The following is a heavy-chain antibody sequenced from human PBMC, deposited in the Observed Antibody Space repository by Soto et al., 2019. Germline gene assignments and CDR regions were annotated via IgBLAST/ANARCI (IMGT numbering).Heavy chain of an antibody. V-gene: IGHV3-23*01. Sequence: VGSLSLSCAASGFTFSNYSMSWVRQAPGKGLEWVSGMNSGGRSYYADSVKGRFTISRDTSKNMLYLQMNSLRADDTAVFYCAKALQYSSSRDYFYYGMDVWGQGTTVTVSS. CDR3: AKALQYSSSRDYFYYGMDV. D-gene: IGHD6-6*01. J-gene: IGHJ6*02. CDR1: GFTFSNYS. CDR2: MNSGGRS.